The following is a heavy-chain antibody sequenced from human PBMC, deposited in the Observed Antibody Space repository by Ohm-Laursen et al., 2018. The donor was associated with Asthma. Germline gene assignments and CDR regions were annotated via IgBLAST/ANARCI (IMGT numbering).Heavy chain of an antibody. CDR2: ISYDGSNK. V-gene: IGHV3-30*18. CDR1: GFTFSSYG. D-gene: IGHD1-26*01. Sequence: SLRLSCAASGFTFSSYGMHWVRQAPGKGLEWVAVISYDGSNKYYADSVKGRFTISRDNSRNTLYLQMNSLRAEDTAVYYCAKGRGSYNLNWFDPWGQGTLVTVSS. J-gene: IGHJ5*02. CDR3: AKGRGSYNLNWFDP.